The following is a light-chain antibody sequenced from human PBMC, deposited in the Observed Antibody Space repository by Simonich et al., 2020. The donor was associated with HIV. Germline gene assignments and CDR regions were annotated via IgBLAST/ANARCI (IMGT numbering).Light chain of an antibody. CDR3: QQYYITPHT. J-gene: IGKJ1*01. CDR2: WAS. V-gene: IGKV4-1*01. CDR1: QTILYSSNNKNY. Sequence: DIVMTQSPDSLDVSLGERATINCTSSQTILYSSNNKNYLAWYQQRPRQPPNLLIFWASTRESGVPDRFSGSGSGTDFTLTINSLQAEDVAFYYCQQYYITPHTFGQGTKVEIK.